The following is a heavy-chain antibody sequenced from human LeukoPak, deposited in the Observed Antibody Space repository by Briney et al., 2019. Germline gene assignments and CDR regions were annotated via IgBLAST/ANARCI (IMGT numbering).Heavy chain of an antibody. J-gene: IGHJ5*02. CDR1: GGTFSSYA. V-gene: IGHV1-69*01. Sequence: GSSVKVSCKASGGTFSSYAISWVRQAPGQGLEWMGGIIPIFGTANYAQKFQGRVTITADESTSTAYMELSSLRSEDTAVYYCAKKYYDILTGYSGWFDPWGQGTLVTVSS. CDR3: AKKYYDILTGYSGWFDP. D-gene: IGHD3-9*01. CDR2: IIPIFGTA.